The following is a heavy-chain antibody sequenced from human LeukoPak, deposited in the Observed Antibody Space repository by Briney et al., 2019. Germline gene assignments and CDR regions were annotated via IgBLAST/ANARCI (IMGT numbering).Heavy chain of an antibody. J-gene: IGHJ4*02. V-gene: IGHV3-23*01. CDR2: VSGSGGST. CDR1: GFTFSTYG. Sequence: GGSLRLSCAASGFTFSTYGMSWVRQAPGKGLDWVSAVSGSGGSTHYADSVTGRFTISRDNSKNTLYLQMNSLSAEDTAVYYCAKDRYYDNTGDHYESEYWGQGTLVTVSS. CDR3: AKDRYYDNTGDHYESEY. D-gene: IGHD3-22*01.